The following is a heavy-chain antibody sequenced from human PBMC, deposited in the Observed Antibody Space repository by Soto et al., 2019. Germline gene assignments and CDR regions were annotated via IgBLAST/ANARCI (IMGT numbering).Heavy chain of an antibody. CDR2: ISSSSSYI. Sequence: PGGSLRLSCAASGFTFSSYSMNWVRQAPGKGLEWVSSISSSSSYIYYADSVKGRFTISRDNAKNSLCLQMNSLRAEDTAVYYCARDGEGQIRGYCSGGSCYPPDYWGQGTLVTVSS. CDR3: ARDGEGQIRGYCSGGSCYPPDY. V-gene: IGHV3-21*01. D-gene: IGHD2-15*01. J-gene: IGHJ4*02. CDR1: GFTFSSYS.